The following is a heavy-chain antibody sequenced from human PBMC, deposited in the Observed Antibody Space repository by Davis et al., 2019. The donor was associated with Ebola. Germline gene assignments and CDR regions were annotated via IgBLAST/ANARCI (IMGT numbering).Heavy chain of an antibody. Sequence: GESLKISCKNSGNGFTSYWIGWVRQMPGKGLEWMGIIYPGDSDTRYSPSFQGQVTISADKSISTAYLQWSSLKASDTAMYYCARRPMRDIVVVPAAVDFDYWGQGTLVTVSS. D-gene: IGHD2-2*01. CDR3: ARRPMRDIVVVPAAVDFDY. J-gene: IGHJ4*02. CDR1: GNGFTSYW. CDR2: IYPGDSDT. V-gene: IGHV5-51*01.